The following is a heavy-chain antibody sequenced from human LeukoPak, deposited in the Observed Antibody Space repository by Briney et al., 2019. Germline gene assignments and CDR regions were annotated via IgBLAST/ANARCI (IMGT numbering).Heavy chain of an antibody. Sequence: SETLSLTCTVSGGSISSNNYYWGWIRQPPGKGLEWIGSLYYSVSAYYNPSLKSRVTISVDASKNQFSLKLSSVTAADTGVYYCARTYDYIWGSFRSHSFDSWGQGTLVTVSS. J-gene: IGHJ4*02. D-gene: IGHD3-16*02. V-gene: IGHV4-39*01. CDR3: ARTYDYIWGSFRSHSFDS. CDR2: LYYSVSA. CDR1: GGSISSNNYY.